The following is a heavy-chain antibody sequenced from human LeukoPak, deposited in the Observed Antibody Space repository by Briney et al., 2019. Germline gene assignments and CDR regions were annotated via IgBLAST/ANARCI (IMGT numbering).Heavy chain of an antibody. Sequence: ASVKVSCKASGYTFTGYYMHWVRQAPGQGLEWMGRINPNSGGTNYAQKFLGRVTMTRDTSISTAYMELRRLRSEDTAVYHCARDGEAAGLDAFDIWGQGTMVTVSS. CDR2: INPNSGGT. CDR1: GYTFTGYY. J-gene: IGHJ3*02. CDR3: ARDGEAAGLDAFDI. V-gene: IGHV1-2*06. D-gene: IGHD6-13*01.